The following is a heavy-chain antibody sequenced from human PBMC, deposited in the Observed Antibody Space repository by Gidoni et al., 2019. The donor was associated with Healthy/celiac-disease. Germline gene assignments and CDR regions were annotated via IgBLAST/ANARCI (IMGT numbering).Heavy chain of an antibody. V-gene: IGHV3-74*01. J-gene: IGHJ4*02. CDR1: VFTFSSYW. Sequence: EVQLVDSGGGLVQPGGSLRLSCAASVFTFSSYWIHWVRQAPGKGLVWVSRINSDGSSTSYADSVKGRFTISRDNAKNTLYLQMNSLRAEDTAVYYCARGTVYYYDSSGYYYYFDYWGQGTLVTVSS. CDR2: INSDGSST. D-gene: IGHD3-22*01. CDR3: ARGTVYYYDSSGYYYYFDY.